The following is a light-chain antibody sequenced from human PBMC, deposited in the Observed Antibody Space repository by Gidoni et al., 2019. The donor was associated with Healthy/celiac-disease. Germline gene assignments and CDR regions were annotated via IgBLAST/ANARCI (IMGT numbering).Light chain of an antibody. CDR2: DVS. J-gene: IGLJ3*02. Sequence: QSALTQPRSVSGSPGQSVTISCIGTSSDVGGYNYVSWYQQHPGKAPKLMIYDVSKRPSGVPDRFSGSKSGNTASLTISGLQAEDEADYYCCSYAGREVFGGGTKLTVL. V-gene: IGLV2-11*01. CDR1: SSDVGGYNY. CDR3: CSYAGREV.